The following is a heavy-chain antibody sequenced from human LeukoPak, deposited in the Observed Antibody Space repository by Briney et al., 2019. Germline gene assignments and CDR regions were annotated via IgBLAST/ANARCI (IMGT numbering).Heavy chain of an antibody. CDR1: GGSISSGGYY. Sequence: PSQTLSLTCTVSGGSISSGGYYWSWIRQPAGKGLEWIGRIYTSGSTNYNPSLKSRVTISVDTSKNQFSLKLSSVTAADTAVYYCARDGHDYHYYYYYMDVWGKGTTVTVSS. D-gene: IGHD4-11*01. CDR3: ARDGHDYHYYYYYMDV. CDR2: IYTSGST. J-gene: IGHJ6*03. V-gene: IGHV4-61*02.